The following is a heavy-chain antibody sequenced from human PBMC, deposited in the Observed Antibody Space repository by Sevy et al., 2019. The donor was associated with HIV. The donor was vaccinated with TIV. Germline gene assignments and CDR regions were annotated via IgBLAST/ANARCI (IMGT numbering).Heavy chain of an antibody. CDR2: INESGIT. CDR3: ARGRGRSVRGVTPYYYYGMDV. CDR1: DGSFSGYY. Sequence: SETLSLTCAVHDGSFSGYYWNWIRQLPGKGLEWIGEINESGITYYNPSLKSRVTISVDTSKKQFSLKLNSVTAADTAVYYCARGRGRSVRGVTPYYYYGMDVWGQGTTVTVSS. J-gene: IGHJ6*02. D-gene: IGHD3-10*01. V-gene: IGHV4-34*01.